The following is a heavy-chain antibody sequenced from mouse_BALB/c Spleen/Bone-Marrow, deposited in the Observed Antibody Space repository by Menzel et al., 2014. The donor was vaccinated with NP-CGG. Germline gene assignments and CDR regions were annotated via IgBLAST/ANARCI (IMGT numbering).Heavy chain of an antibody. CDR2: INPGSGGA. V-gene: IGHV1-54*01. D-gene: IGHD3-2*01. Sequence: QVQLKESGAELVRPGTSVKVSCKASGYAFTNYLIEWVKQRPVQGLEWIGGINPGSGGANYNAKFKGKATLTADKSSSTAYMQLSSLTSDDSAVYFCAREWTARAVGYWGQGTTFTVSS. CDR1: GYAFTNYL. CDR3: AREWTARAVGY. J-gene: IGHJ2*01.